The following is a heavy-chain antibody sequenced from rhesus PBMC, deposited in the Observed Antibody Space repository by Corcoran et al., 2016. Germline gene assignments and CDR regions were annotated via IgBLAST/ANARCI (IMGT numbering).Heavy chain of an antibody. Sequence: QVQLQESGPGLVKPSETLSLPCAVSGGSITTGSYYWSWIRQPPGKGLEWIWYITNSGSTSYNPSLKSRVTISRDTSKNLFSLRLTSVTAADTAVYYCTRFADWGQGVLVTVSS. CDR2: ITNSGST. CDR3: TRFAD. CDR1: GGSITTGSYY. V-gene: IGHV4-122*02. J-gene: IGHJ4*01.